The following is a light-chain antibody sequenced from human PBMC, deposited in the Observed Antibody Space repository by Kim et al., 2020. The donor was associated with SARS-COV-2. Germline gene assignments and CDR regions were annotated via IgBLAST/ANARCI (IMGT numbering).Light chain of an antibody. CDR3: QQYSSYSRT. V-gene: IGKV1-5*03. CDR1: QSISSW. J-gene: IGKJ1*01. CDR2: ETS. Sequence: DIQMTQSPSTLSASVGDRVTITCRASQSISSWLAWYQQKPGKAPKLLIYETSNLESGVPSSFSGSGSGTEFTLTISSLQPDDFATYYCQQYSSYSRTFGQGTKVDIK.